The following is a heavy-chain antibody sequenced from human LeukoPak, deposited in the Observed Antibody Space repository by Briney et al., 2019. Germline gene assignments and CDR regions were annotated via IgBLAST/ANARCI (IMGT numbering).Heavy chain of an antibody. V-gene: IGHV4-39*07. CDR1: GGSISSSSSY. D-gene: IGHD2-2*01. J-gene: IGHJ4*02. CDR3: ARDTGPSGTAFDY. CDR2: VYYSGST. Sequence: SEALSLTCTVSGGSISSSSSYWVWIRQPPGKGLEWIGAVYYSGSTYYNPSLKSRVTISVDTSKNQFSLKLSSVTAADTAVYYCARDTGPSGTAFDYWGQGTLVTVSS.